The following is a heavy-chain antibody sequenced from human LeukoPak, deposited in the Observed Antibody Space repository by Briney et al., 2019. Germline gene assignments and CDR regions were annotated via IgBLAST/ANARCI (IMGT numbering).Heavy chain of an antibody. CDR2: IYWDDDK. Sequence: SGPTLVKPTQTLTLTCTFSVFSLSTSGVGVGWIRQPPGKALEWLALIYWDDDKRYSPSLKSRLTITKDTSKNQVVLTMTNMDPVDTATYYCAHRLVDYGDFDNWFDPWGQGTLVTVSS. CDR1: VFSLSTSGVG. CDR3: AHRLVDYGDFDNWFDP. D-gene: IGHD4-17*01. J-gene: IGHJ5*02. V-gene: IGHV2-5*02.